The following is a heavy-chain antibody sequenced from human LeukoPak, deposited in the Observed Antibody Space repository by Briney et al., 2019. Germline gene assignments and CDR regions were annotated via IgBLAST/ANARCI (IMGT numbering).Heavy chain of an antibody. V-gene: IGHV3-23*01. CDR2: IGGSGGSP. CDR1: ELTFSSFA. CDR3: AKARTSAYDFSLDS. D-gene: IGHD5-12*01. Sequence: PGGSLRLSCVASELTFSSFAMSWARQAPGEGLEWVSAIGGSGGSPYYADSVKGRFTISRDNFKNTLYLQMNSLRVEDTAIYYCAKARTSAYDFSLDSWGQGTLVTVSS. J-gene: IGHJ5*01.